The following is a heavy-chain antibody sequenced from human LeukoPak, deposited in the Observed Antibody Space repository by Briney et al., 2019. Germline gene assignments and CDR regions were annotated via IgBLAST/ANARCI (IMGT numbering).Heavy chain of an antibody. J-gene: IGHJ3*02. D-gene: IGHD3-22*01. CDR2: INPNSGGT. CDR3: ATERITMIVVAPGGAFDI. V-gene: IGHV1-2*02. Sequence: GASVKVSCKASGYTFTGYYMHWVRQPPGQGLEWMGWINPNSGGTNYAQKSQGRVTMTRDTSISTAYMELSRLRSEDTAVYYCATERITMIVVAPGGAFDIWGQGTMVTVSS. CDR1: GYTFTGYY.